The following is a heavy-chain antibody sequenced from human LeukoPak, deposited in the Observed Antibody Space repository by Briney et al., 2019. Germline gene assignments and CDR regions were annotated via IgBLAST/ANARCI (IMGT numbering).Heavy chain of an antibody. CDR1: GFTFSTYV. Sequence: PGGSLRLSCSVSGFTFSTYVMHRVRQAPGKGLEYVSAISSNGDNTYYADSVKGRFTISRDNSKSTLYLQMSSLRADDTAVYYCVRGTGYWGQGTLVTVSS. V-gene: IGHV3-64D*06. CDR3: VRGTGY. CDR2: ISSNGDNT. J-gene: IGHJ4*02.